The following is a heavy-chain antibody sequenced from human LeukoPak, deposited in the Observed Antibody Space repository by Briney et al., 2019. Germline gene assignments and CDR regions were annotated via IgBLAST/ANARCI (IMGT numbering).Heavy chain of an antibody. J-gene: IGHJ6*03. CDR1: GYTFTHYY. CDR3: ARDCGSSTRDYYYYYMDV. Sequence: ASVKVSCKASGYTFTHYYTHWIRQAPGHGLEWMGIINPSGGYTSYAQNFQGRVIMTRDMSTSTVYMELSSLRFEDTAVYYCARDCGSSTRDYYYYYMDVWGKGTTVIISS. D-gene: IGHD2-2*01. V-gene: IGHV1-46*01. CDR2: INPSGGYT.